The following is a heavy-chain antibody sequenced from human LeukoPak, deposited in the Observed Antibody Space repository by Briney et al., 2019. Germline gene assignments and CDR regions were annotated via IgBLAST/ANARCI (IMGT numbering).Heavy chain of an antibody. CDR3: ARQANLWFGELSPFDY. J-gene: IGHJ4*02. D-gene: IGHD3-10*01. Sequence: SETLSLTYTVSGGSISSGGYYWSWIRQHPGKGLEWIGYIYYSGSTYYNPSLKSRVTISVDTSKNQFSLKLSPVTAADTAVYYCARQANLWFGELSPFDYWGQGTLVTVSS. V-gene: IGHV4-31*03. CDR1: GGSISSGGYY. CDR2: IYYSGST.